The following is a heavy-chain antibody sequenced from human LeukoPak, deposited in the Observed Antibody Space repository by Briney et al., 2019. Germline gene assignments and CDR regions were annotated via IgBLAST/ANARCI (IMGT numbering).Heavy chain of an antibody. V-gene: IGHV1-69*13. J-gene: IGHJ6*03. Sequence: SVKVSCKASGGTFSSYAISWVRQAPGQGLEWMGGITPIFGTANYAQKFQGRVTITADESTSTAYMELSSLRSEDTAVYYCARGDSSGYLGYHYYYMDVWGKGTTVTVSS. CDR2: ITPIFGTA. CDR3: ARGDSSGYLGYHYYYMDV. CDR1: GGTFSSYA. D-gene: IGHD3-22*01.